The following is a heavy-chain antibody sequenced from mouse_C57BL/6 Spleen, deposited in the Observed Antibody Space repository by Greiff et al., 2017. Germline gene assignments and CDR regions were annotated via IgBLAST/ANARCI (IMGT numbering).Heavy chain of an antibody. CDR3: ARWVDYDGWYFDV. J-gene: IGHJ1*03. CDR2: INPSSGYT. CDR1: GYTFTSSW. V-gene: IGHV1-7*01. Sequence: QVQLQQSGAELAKPGASVKLSCKASGYTFTSSWMHWVKQRPGQGLEWIGYINPSSGYTKYNQKFKDKATLTADKSSSTAYMQLSSMTYEDSAVYYCARWVDYDGWYFDVWGTGTTVTVSS. D-gene: IGHD2-4*01.